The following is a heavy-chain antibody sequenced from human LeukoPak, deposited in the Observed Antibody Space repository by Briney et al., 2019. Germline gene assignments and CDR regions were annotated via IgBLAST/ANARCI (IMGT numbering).Heavy chain of an antibody. V-gene: IGHV3-30*03. Sequence: GGSLRLSCAASGFTFSSYSMNWVRQAPGKGLEWVAVISYDGSNKYYADSVKGRFTISRDNSKNTLYLQMNSPRAEDTAVYYCARRSSTSYYFDYWGQGTLVTVSS. D-gene: IGHD2-2*01. CDR1: GFTFSSYS. CDR3: ARRSSTSYYFDY. J-gene: IGHJ4*02. CDR2: ISYDGSNK.